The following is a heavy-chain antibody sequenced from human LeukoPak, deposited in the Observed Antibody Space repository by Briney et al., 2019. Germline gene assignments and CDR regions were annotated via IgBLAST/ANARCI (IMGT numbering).Heavy chain of an antibody. CDR2: IYYSGST. D-gene: IGHD4-17*01. CDR1: GGSISSYY. Sequence: SETLSLTCTVSGGSISSYYWSWIRQPPGKGLEWIGYIYYSGSTNYNPSLKSRVTMSVDTSKNQFSLKLSSVTAADTAVYYCAREDYGDGNWFDPWGQGTLVTVSS. J-gene: IGHJ5*02. V-gene: IGHV4-59*12. CDR3: AREDYGDGNWFDP.